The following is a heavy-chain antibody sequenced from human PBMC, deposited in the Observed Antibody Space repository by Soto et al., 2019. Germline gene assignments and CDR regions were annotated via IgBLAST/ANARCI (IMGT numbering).Heavy chain of an antibody. V-gene: IGHV4-59*01. D-gene: IGHD5-12*01. CDR2: IYYSGST. Sequence: QVQLQESGPGLVEPSETLSLTCSVSGDSISSSYWSWIRQPPGKGLEGIGYIYYSGSTNYNPSLKSRVTISLDTSKNQFSLKVSSVTAADTAVYYCARGYDWFDPWGQGTLVTVSS. CDR1: GDSISSSY. J-gene: IGHJ5*02. CDR3: ARGYDWFDP.